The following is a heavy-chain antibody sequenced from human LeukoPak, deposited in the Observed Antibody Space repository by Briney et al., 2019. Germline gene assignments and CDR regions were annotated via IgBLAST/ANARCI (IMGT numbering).Heavy chain of an antibody. J-gene: IGHJ4*02. D-gene: IGHD3-16*01. CDR3: VRGSTLRHYQY. CDR1: GGSISSTTYY. CDR2: IYYSGTT. Sequence: PSETLSLTCTVSGGSISSTTYYWGWIRRPPGKGREWIGTIYYSGTTYYNPSLKSRVTVSVDTSKNQFSLKLSSVTAADTAVYYCVRGSTLRHYQYWGQGTLVTVSS. V-gene: IGHV4-39*01.